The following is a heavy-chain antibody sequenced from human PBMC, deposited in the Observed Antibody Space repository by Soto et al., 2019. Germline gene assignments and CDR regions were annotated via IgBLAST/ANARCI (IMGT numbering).Heavy chain of an antibody. V-gene: IGHV4-34*01. D-gene: IGHD6-6*01. J-gene: IGHJ4*02. CDR3: AREGIAARSTLDD. CDR1: CASFSGYY. Sequence: QVQLQQWGAGLLKPSETLSLPCAVYCASFSGYYCSWIRQPPVKGLEWIGEINHSGSTNYNPYLKSRVTISVDTTKNQFSLKPSSVTAADTAVYYCAREGIAARSTLDDCGQGPLVTVSS. CDR2: INHSGST.